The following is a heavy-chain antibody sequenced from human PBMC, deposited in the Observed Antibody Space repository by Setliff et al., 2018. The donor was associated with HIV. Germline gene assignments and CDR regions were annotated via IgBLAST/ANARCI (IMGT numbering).Heavy chain of an antibody. CDR1: GGSISSGSYY. CDR3: SVIDY. Sequence: SETLSLTCTVSGGSISSGSYYWSWIRQPAGKGLEWIGRIYTSGSTNYNPSLKSRVTISVDTSKDQFSLKLSSVTAADTAVYYCSVIDYWGQGTLVT. V-gene: IGHV4-61*02. J-gene: IGHJ4*02. CDR2: IYTSGST.